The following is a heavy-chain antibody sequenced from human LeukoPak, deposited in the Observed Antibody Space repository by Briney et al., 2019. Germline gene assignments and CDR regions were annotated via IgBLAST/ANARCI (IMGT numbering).Heavy chain of an antibody. J-gene: IGHJ4*02. CDR1: GFTFSSYG. D-gene: IGHD2-21*01. V-gene: IGHV3-30*18. CDR3: AKGYCGGDCPFDY. CDR2: ISYDGRNK. Sequence: PGGSSRLSCAASGFTFSSYGMHWVRQAPGKGLEWVAVISYDGRNKYYADSVKGRFTISRDNSKNTLYLQMNSLRAEDTAVYYCAKGYCGGDCPFDYWGQGTLVTVSS.